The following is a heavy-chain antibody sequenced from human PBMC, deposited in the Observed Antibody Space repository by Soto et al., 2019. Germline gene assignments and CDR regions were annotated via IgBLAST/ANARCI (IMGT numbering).Heavy chain of an antibody. CDR2: INHSGST. V-gene: IGHV4-34*01. CDR1: GGSFSGYY. CDR3: ARGRAYCSGGSCYPRAFFDY. J-gene: IGHJ4*02. D-gene: IGHD2-15*01. Sequence: SETLSLTCAVYGGSFSGYYWSWIRQPPGKGLEWIGEINHSGSTNYNPSLKSRVTISVDTSKNQFSLKLSSVTAADTAVYYCARGRAYCSGGSCYPRAFFDYWGQGTLVTVSS.